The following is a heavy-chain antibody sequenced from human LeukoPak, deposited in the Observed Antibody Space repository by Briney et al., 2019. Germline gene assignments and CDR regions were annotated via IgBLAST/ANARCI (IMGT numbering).Heavy chain of an antibody. D-gene: IGHD5-24*01. J-gene: IGHJ4*02. CDR3: ARDRGDGYNSGYFEY. CDR2: IYHSGST. V-gene: IGHV4-30-2*01. Sequence: TLSLTCTVSGGSISSGGYYWSWIRQPPGKGLEWIGYIYHSGSTYYNPSLKSRVTISVDTSKNQFSLKLSSVTAADTAVYYCARDRGDGYNSGYFEYWGQGTLVTVSS. CDR1: GGSISSGGYY.